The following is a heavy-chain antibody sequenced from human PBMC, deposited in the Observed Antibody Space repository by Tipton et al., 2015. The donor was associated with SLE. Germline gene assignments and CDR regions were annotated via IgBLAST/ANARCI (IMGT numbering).Heavy chain of an antibody. CDR2: IYYSGST. CDR1: GGSISSYY. D-gene: IGHD6-19*01. Sequence: TLSLTCTISGGSISSYYWSWIRQPPGKGLEWIGYIYYSGSTNYNPSLKGRVTILVDTSKNQFSLKLSSVTAADTAVYYCARHDGQWDAFDIWGQGTMVTVSS. CDR3: ARHDGQWDAFDI. J-gene: IGHJ3*02. V-gene: IGHV4-59*08.